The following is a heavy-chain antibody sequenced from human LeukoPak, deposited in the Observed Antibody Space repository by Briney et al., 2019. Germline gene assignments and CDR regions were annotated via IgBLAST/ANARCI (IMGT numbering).Heavy chain of an antibody. CDR2: ISGSGGST. Sequence: GGSLRLSCAASGFTFSSYAMSWVRQAPGKGLEWVSAISGSGGSTYYADSVKGRFTISRDNAKNSLYLQMNSLRAEDTAVYYCARSLSIAVAGRFDYWGQGTLVTVSS. V-gene: IGHV3-23*01. CDR1: GFTFSSYA. D-gene: IGHD6-19*01. J-gene: IGHJ4*02. CDR3: ARSLSIAVAGRFDY.